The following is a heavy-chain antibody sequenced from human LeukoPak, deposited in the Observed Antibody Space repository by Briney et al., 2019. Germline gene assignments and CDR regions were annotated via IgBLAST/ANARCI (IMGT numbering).Heavy chain of an antibody. CDR2: IAYDGSLK. CDR3: ARVPIAGAPDYFDY. D-gene: IGHD1-26*01. J-gene: IGHJ4*02. Sequence: QVGGSLRLSCAASGFMFSRYAMHWVRQAPGEGPEWVAVIAYDGSLKYYGDSVKGRFTISRDDSKNTLYLQMSSLRAEDTAVYYCARVPIAGAPDYFDYWSQGTLVTVSS. CDR1: GFMFSRYA. V-gene: IGHV3-30*04.